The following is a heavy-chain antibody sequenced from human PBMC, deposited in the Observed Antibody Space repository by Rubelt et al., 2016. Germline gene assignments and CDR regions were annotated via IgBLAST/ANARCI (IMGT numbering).Heavy chain of an antibody. D-gene: IGHD1-1*01. V-gene: IGHV4-39*01. Sequence: QVQVQESGPGLVKPSETLSLTCTVSGGSISSSNYYWAWIRQPPGKGLEWIGTIYKSGSTQYSPSLKSRLTMSVDTSKNQLFLQLRSVTAADTAVYYCARKDGGTMYEAWCQGTLVTVSS. CDR1: GGSISSSNYY. J-gene: IGHJ5*02. CDR3: ARKDGGTMYEA. CDR2: IYKSGST.